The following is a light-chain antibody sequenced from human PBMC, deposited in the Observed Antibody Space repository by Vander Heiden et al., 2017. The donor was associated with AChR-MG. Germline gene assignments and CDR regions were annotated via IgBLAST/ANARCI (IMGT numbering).Light chain of an antibody. V-gene: IGLV2-11*01. Sequence: QSALTQPRSVSGSPGPSVTISCTGTSSDVGGYNYVSWYQQHPGKAPKLMIYDVSQRPSGVPDRFSGSKSGNTASLTISGLQAEDEADYYCCSYAGTYPYVFGTGTKVTVL. CDR1: SSDVGGYNY. CDR2: DVS. CDR3: CSYAGTYPYV. J-gene: IGLJ1*01.